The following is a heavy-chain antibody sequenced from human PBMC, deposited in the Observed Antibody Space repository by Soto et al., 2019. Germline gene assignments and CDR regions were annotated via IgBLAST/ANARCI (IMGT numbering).Heavy chain of an antibody. CDR2: IYYSGST. D-gene: IGHD2-15*01. V-gene: IGHV4-39*01. CDR1: GGSISSSSYY. CDR3: ARHYGGSSNFDY. J-gene: IGHJ4*02. Sequence: SETLSLTCTVSGGSISSSSYYWGWIRQPPGKGLEWIGSIYYSGSTYYNPSLKSRVTISVDTSKNQFSLKLSSVTAADTAVYYCARHYGGSSNFDYWGQGTLVTVS.